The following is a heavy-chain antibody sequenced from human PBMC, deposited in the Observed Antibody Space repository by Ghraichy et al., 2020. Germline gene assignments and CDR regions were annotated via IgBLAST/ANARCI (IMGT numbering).Heavy chain of an antibody. V-gene: IGHV4-34*01. CDR1: GGSFSGYY. CDR3: ARGRRGVADYYGMDV. Sequence: SETLSLTCAVYGGSFSGYYWSWIRQPPGKGLGWIGEINHSGSTNYNPSLKSRVTISVDTSKNQFSLKLSSVTAADTAVYYCARGRRGVADYYGMDVWGQGTTVTVSS. J-gene: IGHJ6*02. D-gene: IGHD5-12*01. CDR2: INHSGST.